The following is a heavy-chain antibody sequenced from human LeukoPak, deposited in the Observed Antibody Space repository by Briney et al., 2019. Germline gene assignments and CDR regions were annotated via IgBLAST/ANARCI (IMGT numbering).Heavy chain of an antibody. CDR1: GNSIRTCY. Sequence: PSETLSLTCTVSGNSIRTCYWSWIRQPPGKGLECIGYMFDSGSTNYNPSLKSRVTISVDMSKNQFSLKLRSVTAADTAVYYCARHGAGYSFDFWGQGTLVTVSS. D-gene: IGHD5-12*01. V-gene: IGHV4-59*08. CDR3: ARHGAGYSFDF. CDR2: MFDSGST. J-gene: IGHJ4*02.